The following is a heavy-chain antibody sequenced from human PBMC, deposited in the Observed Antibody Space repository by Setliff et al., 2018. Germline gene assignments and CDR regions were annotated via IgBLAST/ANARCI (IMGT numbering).Heavy chain of an antibody. D-gene: IGHD3-16*01. V-gene: IGHV4-39*07. CDR2: ISYSGGV. J-gene: IGHJ4*02. CDR1: GVTIGGNNYYY. Sequence: ETLSLTCPLSGVTIGGNNYYYWAWIRQPPGKGLEWIGTISYSGGVFYNPSLKSRVAISADTSRIQFSLKVTSVTAADTAVYYCRLWSHNYRNDYWGQGTVVTVSS. CDR3: RLWSHNYRNDY.